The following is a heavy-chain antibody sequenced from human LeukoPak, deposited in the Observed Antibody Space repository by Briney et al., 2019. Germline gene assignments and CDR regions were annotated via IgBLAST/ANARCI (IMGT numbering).Heavy chain of an antibody. V-gene: IGHV4-59*08. Sequence: SETLSLTCAVSGGSISSYYWSWIRQPPGKGLEWIGYIYYSGSTKYSPSLKSRVTISVDRSKSQHSLKLSSVTAADTAVYYCARHADGSSWAELDCWGQGTLVTVSS. CDR3: ARHADGSSWAELDC. J-gene: IGHJ4*02. CDR2: IYYSGST. D-gene: IGHD6-13*01. CDR1: GGSISSYY.